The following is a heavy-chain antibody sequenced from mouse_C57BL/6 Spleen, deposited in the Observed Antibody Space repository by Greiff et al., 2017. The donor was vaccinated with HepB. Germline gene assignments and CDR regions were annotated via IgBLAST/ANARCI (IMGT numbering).Heavy chain of an antibody. CDR1: GFTFTDYY. V-gene: IGHV7-3*01. Sequence: EVQGVESGGGLVQPGGSLSLSCAASGFTFTDYYMSWVRQPPGKALEWLGFIRNKANGYTTKYSASVKGRFTISRDNSQSILYLQMNALRAEDSATYYCARYYDGVWDYWGQGTTLTVSS. J-gene: IGHJ2*01. CDR3: ARYYDGVWDY. CDR2: IRNKANGYTT. D-gene: IGHD2-12*01.